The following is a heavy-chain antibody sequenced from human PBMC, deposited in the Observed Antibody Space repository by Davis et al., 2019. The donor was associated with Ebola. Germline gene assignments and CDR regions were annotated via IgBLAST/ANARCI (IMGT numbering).Heavy chain of an antibody. J-gene: IGHJ5*02. D-gene: IGHD2-8*02. Sequence: PGGSLRPSCAAPGFTFRGSWMSWLRQVPGKGLEWVANIRQDGNEKHYIDSVRGRFTISRDNAKNSLYLQMNSLRAEDTAVYYCARTVTGGLFVAWGQGTLVTVSS. CDR2: IRQDGNEK. CDR1: GFTFRGSW. CDR3: ARTVTGGLFVA. V-gene: IGHV3-7*01.